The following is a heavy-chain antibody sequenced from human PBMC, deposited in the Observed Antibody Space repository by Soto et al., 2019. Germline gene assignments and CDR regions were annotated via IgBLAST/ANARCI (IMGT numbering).Heavy chain of an antibody. CDR3: RVPLFMGTDLFDI. D-gene: IGHD3-10*01. Sequence: SETLSLTCAGYGGSFITYYWSWVRQTPGKGLEWIGEISYSGNTNYNPSLKSRVIMSVDTSKNQFSLKLSSVTAADTAVHYCRVPLFMGTDLFDIWGQGTMVTV. CDR2: ISYSGNT. CDR1: GGSFITYY. J-gene: IGHJ3*02. V-gene: IGHV4-34*01.